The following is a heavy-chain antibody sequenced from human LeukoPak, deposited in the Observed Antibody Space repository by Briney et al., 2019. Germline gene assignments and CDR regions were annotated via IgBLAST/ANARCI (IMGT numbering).Heavy chain of an antibody. D-gene: IGHD5-24*01. CDR2: INPNSGGT. J-gene: IGHJ4*02. V-gene: IGHV1-2*06. CDR3: ARDLGGYNDY. CDR1: GYTFTSYG. Sequence: ASVKVSRKASGYTFTSYGISWVRQAPGQGLEWMGRINPNSGGTNYAQKFQGRVTMTRDTSISTAYMELSRLRSDDTAVYYCARDLGGYNDYWGQGTLVTVSS.